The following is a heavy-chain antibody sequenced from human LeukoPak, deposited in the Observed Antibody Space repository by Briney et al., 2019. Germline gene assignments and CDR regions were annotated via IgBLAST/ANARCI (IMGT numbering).Heavy chain of an antibody. Sequence: SETLSLTCTVSGGSISSYYWSWIRQPPGKGLEWIGYIYYSGSTNYNPCLKSRVTISVDTSKNQFSLKLSSVTAADTAVYYCARSGIAAAATGPYYYYGMDVWGQGTTVTVSS. J-gene: IGHJ6*02. CDR3: ARSGIAAAATGPYYYYGMDV. V-gene: IGHV4-59*08. CDR1: GGSISSYY. CDR2: IYYSGST. D-gene: IGHD6-13*01.